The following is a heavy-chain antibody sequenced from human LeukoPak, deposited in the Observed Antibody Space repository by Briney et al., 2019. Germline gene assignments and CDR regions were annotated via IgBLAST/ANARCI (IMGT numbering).Heavy chain of an antibody. CDR3: ARTYSYGYSRRSYYYYYMDV. D-gene: IGHD5-18*01. CDR2: INHSGST. V-gene: IGHV4-34*01. J-gene: IGHJ6*03. CDR1: GGSFSGYY. Sequence: PSETLSLTCAVYGGSFSGYYWSWIRQPPGKGLEWIGEINHSGSTNYNPSLKSRVTISVDTSKNQFSLKLSSVTAADTAVYYCARTYSYGYSRRSYYYYYMDVWGKGTTVTISS.